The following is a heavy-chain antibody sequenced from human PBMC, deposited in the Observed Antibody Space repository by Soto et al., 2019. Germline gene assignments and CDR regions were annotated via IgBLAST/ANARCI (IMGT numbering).Heavy chain of an antibody. CDR2: INHSGST. CDR3: ARSRSTIFGVVIKRPFDY. CDR1: CGAFRCYY. D-gene: IGHD3-3*01. V-gene: IGHV4-34*01. J-gene: IGHJ4*02. Sequence: LENPFPTLACYCGAFRCYYLGLVPPPPGEGLEWIGEINHSGSTNYNPSLKSRVTISVDTSKNQFSLKLSSVTAADTAVYYCARSRSTIFGVVIKRPFDYWGQGTLVTVSS.